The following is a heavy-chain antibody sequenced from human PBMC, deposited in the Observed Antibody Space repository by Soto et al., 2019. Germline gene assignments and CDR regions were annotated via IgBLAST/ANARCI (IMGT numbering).Heavy chain of an antibody. CDR3: ARSRGYTIFGVVSDRSFGGF. V-gene: IGHV1-18*01. CDR1: GYTFTSYG. Sequence: ASVKVSCKASGYTFTSYGISWVRQAPGQGLEWMGWISAYNGNTNYAQKLQGRVTMTTDTSTSTAYMELRSLRSDDTAVYYCARSRGYTIFGVVSDRSFGGFWGRGTLVTVSS. CDR2: ISAYNGNT. J-gene: IGHJ4*02. D-gene: IGHD3-3*01.